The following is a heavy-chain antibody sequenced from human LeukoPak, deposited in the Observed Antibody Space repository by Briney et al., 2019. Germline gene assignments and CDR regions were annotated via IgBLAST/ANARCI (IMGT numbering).Heavy chain of an antibody. J-gene: IGHJ4*02. Sequence: GGSLRLSCAASGFTFSNYGMHWVRQAPGKGLEWVAAIWHDGSNKYHADSVKGRFTISRDNSKNTLYLQMNSLRAEDTAVYYCARDRNGLHDYWGQGTLVTVSS. D-gene: IGHD2-15*01. V-gene: IGHV3-33*01. CDR1: GFTFSNYG. CDR2: IWHDGSNK. CDR3: ARDRNGLHDY.